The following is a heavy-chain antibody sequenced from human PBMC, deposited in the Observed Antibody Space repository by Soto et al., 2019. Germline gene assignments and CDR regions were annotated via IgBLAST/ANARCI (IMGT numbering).Heavy chain of an antibody. V-gene: IGHV3-48*01. Sequence: TGGSLRLSCAASGFTFSSYSMNWVRQAPGKGLEWVSYISDTSTTIYYADSVKGRFTISRDNAKNSLYLQMNSLRAEDTAVYYCVRDGGNFWSGYYAPEYDYWGQGTLVTVSS. CDR1: GFTFSSYS. CDR2: ISDTSTTI. CDR3: VRDGGNFWSGYYAPEYDY. J-gene: IGHJ4*02. D-gene: IGHD3-3*01.